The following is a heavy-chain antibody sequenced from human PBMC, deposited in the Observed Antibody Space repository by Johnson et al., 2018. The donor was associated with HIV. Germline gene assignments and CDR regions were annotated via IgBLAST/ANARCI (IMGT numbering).Heavy chain of an antibody. CDR3: ARAAYCGGDCYSGSRLDAFDI. Sequence: QVQLVESGGGLVKPGGSLRLSCAASGFTFSDYYMSWIRQAPGKGLEWVSYISSSGSTIYYANSVKGRFTISRDNSKNTLYLQMGSLRAEDMAVYYCARAAYCGGDCYSGSRLDAFDIWGQGTMVTVSS. D-gene: IGHD2-21*02. J-gene: IGHJ3*02. V-gene: IGHV3-11*04. CDR2: ISSSGSTI. CDR1: GFTFSDYY.